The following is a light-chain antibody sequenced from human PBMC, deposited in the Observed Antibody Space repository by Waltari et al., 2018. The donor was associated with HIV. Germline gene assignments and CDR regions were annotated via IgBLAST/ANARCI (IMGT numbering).Light chain of an antibody. Sequence: EIVLTQSPPTLSLSPGERATLSCSASQSISTYLAWYHLKSGQAPRLLIYDASKRAPGVPIRFSGSGSGTEFTLIISSLEPEDFAVYFCQQRSNWPLTFGGGTKVDI. CDR2: DAS. CDR3: QQRSNWPLT. CDR1: QSISTY. V-gene: IGKV3-11*01. J-gene: IGKJ4*01.